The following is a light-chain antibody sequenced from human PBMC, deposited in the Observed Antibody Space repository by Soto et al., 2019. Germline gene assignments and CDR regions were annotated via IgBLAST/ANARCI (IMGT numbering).Light chain of an antibody. CDR3: MQALQTPFT. CDR2: LGS. J-gene: IGKJ3*01. V-gene: IGKV2-28*01. CDR1: QSLLHSSGHNY. Sequence: DIVMTQSPLSLPVTPGETASISCRSSQSLLHSSGHNYLDWYLQEPGQSPQLLIYLGSNRASGVPDRFSGSGAGTDFTLKISRVEAEDVGVYYCMQALQTPFTFGPGTKVDIK.